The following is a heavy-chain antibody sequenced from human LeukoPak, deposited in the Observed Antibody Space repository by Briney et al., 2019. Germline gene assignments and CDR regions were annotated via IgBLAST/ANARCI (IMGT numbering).Heavy chain of an antibody. J-gene: IGHJ4*02. CDR1: GGSFSGYY. CDR3: ARGYGYSYVPHPPGK. V-gene: IGHV4-34*01. Sequence: KSSETLSLTCAVYGGSFSGYYWSWIRQPPGKGLEWIGEINHSGSTNYNPSLKSRVTISVDTSKNQFSLKLSSVTAADTAVYYCARGYGYSYVPHPPGKWGQGTLVTVSS. D-gene: IGHD5-18*01. CDR2: INHSGST.